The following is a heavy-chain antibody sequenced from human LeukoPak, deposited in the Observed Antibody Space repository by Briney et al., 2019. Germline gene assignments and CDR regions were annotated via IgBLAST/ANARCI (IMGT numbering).Heavy chain of an antibody. CDR1: GFTLSSYW. CDR3: ARDWLAGVPFDAFDL. D-gene: IGHD3-10*01. J-gene: IGHJ3*01. V-gene: IGHV3-7*01. Sequence: PGGSLRLSCAASGFTLSSYWMSWVRQAPGKGLEGVANIKEDGGEKYYVDSVKGRFTISRDNAKNSLYLHMNSLTAEDTAMYYCARDWLAGVPFDAFDLWGQGTMVAVSS. CDR2: IKEDGGEK.